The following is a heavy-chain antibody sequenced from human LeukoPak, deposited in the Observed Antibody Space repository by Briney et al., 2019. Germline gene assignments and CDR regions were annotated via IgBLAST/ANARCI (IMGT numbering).Heavy chain of an antibody. Sequence: ASVKVSCKASGYTFTSYYMHWVRRAPGQGLEWMGIINPSGSSTSYAQKFQGRVTMTRDNAKNSLYLQMNSLRAEDTAVYYCARGTGYSYGYTGPINDYWGQGTLVTVSS. CDR2: INPSGSST. V-gene: IGHV1-46*01. J-gene: IGHJ4*02. CDR3: ARGTGYSYGYTGPINDY. CDR1: GYTFTSYY. D-gene: IGHD5-18*01.